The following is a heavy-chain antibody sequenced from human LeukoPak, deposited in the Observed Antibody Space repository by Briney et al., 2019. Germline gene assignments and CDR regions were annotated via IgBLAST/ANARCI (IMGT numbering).Heavy chain of an antibody. CDR3: AKPSLAAAGNLWVSGGNWFDS. V-gene: IGHV3-23*01. CDR2: ISGSDGST. CDR1: GFTFNSYA. D-gene: IGHD6-13*01. Sequence: GGSLRLSCAASGFTFNSYAMSWVRQAPGKGPEWVSAISGSDGSTYYADSVKGRFTISRDNSKNTLYLQMNSPRAEDTAVYYCAKPSLAAAGNLWVSGGNWFDSWGQGTLVTVSS. J-gene: IGHJ5*01.